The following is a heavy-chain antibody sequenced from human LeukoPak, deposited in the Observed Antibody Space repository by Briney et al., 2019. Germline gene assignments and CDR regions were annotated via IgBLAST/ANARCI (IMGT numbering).Heavy chain of an antibody. CDR2: INPSGGST. CDR1: GYTFTSYY. V-gene: IGHV1-46*01. CDR3: ASSQPGIAVAGPREIDY. Sequence: ASVKVSCKASGYTFTSYYMHWVRQAPGQGLEWMGIINPSGGSTSYAQKFQGRVTMTRDTSTSTVYMGLSSLRSEDTAVYYCASSQPGIAVAGPREIDYWGQGTLVTVSP. J-gene: IGHJ4*02. D-gene: IGHD6-19*01.